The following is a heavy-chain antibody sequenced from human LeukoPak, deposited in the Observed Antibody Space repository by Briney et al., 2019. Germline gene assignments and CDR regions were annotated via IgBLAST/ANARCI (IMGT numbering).Heavy chain of an antibody. J-gene: IGHJ4*02. Sequence: GGSLRLSCAASGFNFTIYSINWVRQAPGKGLECISYISSSSRYIYFADSVKGRFTVSRDNAQNLVSLQMNSLRAEDTAVYFCTRVGTSGYTADYWGQGTRVTVSS. V-gene: IGHV3-21*05. CDR3: TRVGTSGYTADY. CDR1: GFNFTIYS. D-gene: IGHD3-22*01. CDR2: ISSSSRYI.